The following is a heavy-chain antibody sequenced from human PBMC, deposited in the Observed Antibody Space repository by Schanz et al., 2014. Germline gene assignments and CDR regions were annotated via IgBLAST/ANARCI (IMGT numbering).Heavy chain of an antibody. Sequence: VRLVESGGGVVQPGRSLRLSCAASGFVFGDYYMTWIRQAPGKGLEWVSAISGGGGTTYYADSVKGRFTISRDNAENTLFLQMNSLRAEDTAVYHCVSSGSYSSYALWGQGILVTVSS. V-gene: IGHV3-23*04. CDR1: GFVFGDYY. CDR3: VSSGSYSSYAL. CDR2: ISGGGGTT. D-gene: IGHD3-10*01. J-gene: IGHJ4*02.